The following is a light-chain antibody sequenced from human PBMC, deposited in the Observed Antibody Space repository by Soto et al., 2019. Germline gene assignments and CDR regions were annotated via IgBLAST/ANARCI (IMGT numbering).Light chain of an antibody. CDR1: SSNIGAGYD. J-gene: IGLJ3*02. Sequence: QSVLTQPPSVSGAPGQRVTISCTGSSSNIGAGYDVHWYQQPPGTAPKLLIYGNSNRPSGVPDRFSGSKSGTSASLAITGLQAEDEADYSCQSDDSSLSGRVFGGGTHLTVL. CDR3: QSDDSSLSGRV. CDR2: GNS. V-gene: IGLV1-40*01.